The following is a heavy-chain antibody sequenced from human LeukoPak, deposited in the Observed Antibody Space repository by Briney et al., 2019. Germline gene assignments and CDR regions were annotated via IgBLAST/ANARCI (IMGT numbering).Heavy chain of an antibody. J-gene: IGHJ4*02. CDR2: IKTDGSTT. V-gene: IGHV3-74*01. D-gene: IGHD6-13*01. CDR1: GFTFSRYW. Sequence: QSGGSLRLSCAASGFTFSRYWMHWARQAPGKGLVWVSHIKTDGSTTSYADSVKGRFTVSRDNAKNPLYLQMNRLRVEDTAVYYCARGSSWSLDYWGQGTLVTVSS. CDR3: ARGSSWSLDY.